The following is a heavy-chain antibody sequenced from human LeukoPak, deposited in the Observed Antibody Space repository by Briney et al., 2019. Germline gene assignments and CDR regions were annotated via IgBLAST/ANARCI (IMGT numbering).Heavy chain of an antibody. CDR2: ISGSGGST. CDR1: GFTFSSYA. V-gene: IGHV3-23*01. CDR3: ARDRFSGSGWLRVDY. D-gene: IGHD6-19*01. J-gene: IGHJ4*02. Sequence: GGSLRLSCAASGFTFSSYAMSWVRQAPGKGLEWVSAISGSGGSTYYADSVKGRFTISRDNSKNTLYLQMNSLRAEDTAVYYCARDRFSGSGWLRVDYWGQGTLVTVSS.